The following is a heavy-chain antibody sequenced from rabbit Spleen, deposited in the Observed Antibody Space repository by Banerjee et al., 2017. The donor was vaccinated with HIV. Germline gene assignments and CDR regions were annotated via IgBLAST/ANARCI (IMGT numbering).Heavy chain of an antibody. CDR1: GFSFSGGYV. CDR3: ARDAGTSFSTYGMDL. J-gene: IGHJ6*01. V-gene: IGHV1S45*01. CDR2: INTFSGRG. D-gene: IGHD8-1*01. Sequence: QEQLVESGGDLVKPEGSLTLICTATGFSFSGGYVMGWVRQAPGKGLEWIASINTFSGRGVYATWAKGRFTISRTSSTTVTLQMTSLTAADTATYFCARDAGTSFSTYGMDLWGPGTLVTVS.